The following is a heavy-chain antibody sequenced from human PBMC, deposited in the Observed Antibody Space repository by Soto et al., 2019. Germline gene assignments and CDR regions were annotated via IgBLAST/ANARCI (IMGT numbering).Heavy chain of an antibody. CDR2: ISGSDGST. CDR1: GFTFNNYA. J-gene: IGHJ6*01. V-gene: IGHV3-23*01. Sequence: EVQLLESGGGLVQPGGSLRLSCAASGFTFNNYAMTWVRQAPGKGLEWVSTISGSDGSTYYADSMKGRFTISRDNSKNALYLQMSSLRAEDTALYYCVKDWTGDTCPCMDVWGQGTTVTVSS. CDR3: VKDWTGDTCPCMDV. D-gene: IGHD2-8*02.